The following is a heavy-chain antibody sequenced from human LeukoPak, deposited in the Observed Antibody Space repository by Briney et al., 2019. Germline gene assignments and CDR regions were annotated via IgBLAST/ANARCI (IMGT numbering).Heavy chain of an antibody. V-gene: IGHV3-72*01. CDR1: GFTFSDYY. CDR2: IRNKANSYTT. Sequence: GGSLRLSCAVSGFTFSDYYMDWVRQAPGKGLEWVGRIRNKANSYTTEYAASVKGRFTISRDDSKNSLYLQMNSLKAEDTAVYCCARGVLWSGYFYFDYWGQGTLVTVSS. CDR3: ARGVLWSGYFYFDY. J-gene: IGHJ4*02. D-gene: IGHD3-3*01.